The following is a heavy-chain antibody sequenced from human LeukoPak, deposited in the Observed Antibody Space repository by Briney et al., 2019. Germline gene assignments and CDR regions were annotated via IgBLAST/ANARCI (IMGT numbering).Heavy chain of an antibody. CDR1: GFTFSNAW. J-gene: IGHJ6*02. CDR2: IKSKTDGGTT. V-gene: IGHV3-15*01. CDR3: TTDLGRVVVTAIPYYYYGMDV. D-gene: IGHD2-21*02. Sequence: PGGSLRLSCAASGFTFSNAWMSWVRQAPGKGLEWVGRIKSKTDGGTTDYAAPVKGRFTISRDDSKNTLYLQMNSLKTEDTAVYYCTTDLGRVVVTAIPYYYYGMDVWGQGTTVTVSS.